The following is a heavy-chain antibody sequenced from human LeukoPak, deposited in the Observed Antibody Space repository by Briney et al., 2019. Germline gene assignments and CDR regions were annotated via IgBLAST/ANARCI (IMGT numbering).Heavy chain of an antibody. CDR1: GFTFSSYA. V-gene: IGHV3-30-3*01. Sequence: GGSLRLSCAASGFTFSSYAMHWVRQAPGKGLEWVAVISYDGSNKYYADSVKGRFTISRDNSKNTLYLQMNSLRAEDTAVYYCARDPGGRLGELYTTLDYWGQGTLVTVSS. J-gene: IGHJ4*02. D-gene: IGHD3-16*01. CDR3: ARDPGGRLGELYTTLDY. CDR2: ISYDGSNK.